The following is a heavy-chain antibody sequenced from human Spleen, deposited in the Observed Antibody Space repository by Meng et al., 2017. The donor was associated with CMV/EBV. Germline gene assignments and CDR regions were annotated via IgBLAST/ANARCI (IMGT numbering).Heavy chain of an antibody. CDR1: GGSISSTSYY. D-gene: IGHD1-1*01. Sequence: SETLSLTCTVSGGSISSTSYYWGWIRQPSGKGLEWIGEINHSGSTNYNPSLKSRVTISVDTSKNQFSLKLSSVTAADTAVYYCARGIGPGTHHYGMDVWGQGTTVTVSS. J-gene: IGHJ6*02. CDR3: ARGIGPGTHHYGMDV. V-gene: IGHV4-39*07. CDR2: INHSGST.